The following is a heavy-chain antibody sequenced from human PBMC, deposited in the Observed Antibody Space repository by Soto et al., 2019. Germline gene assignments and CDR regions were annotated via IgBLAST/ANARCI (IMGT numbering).Heavy chain of an antibody. CDR1: GGSISSYY. D-gene: IGHD3-22*01. CDR3: ARNRRGDSSGYPYYFDY. V-gene: IGHV4-59*01. J-gene: IGHJ4*02. Sequence: PAGALSLTCTVTGGSISSYYLSWIRQPPGKGLEWIGYIYYSGSTNYNPSLKSRVTISVDTSKNQFSLKLSSVTAADTAVYYCARNRRGDSSGYPYYFDYWGQGTLVTVS. CDR2: IYYSGST.